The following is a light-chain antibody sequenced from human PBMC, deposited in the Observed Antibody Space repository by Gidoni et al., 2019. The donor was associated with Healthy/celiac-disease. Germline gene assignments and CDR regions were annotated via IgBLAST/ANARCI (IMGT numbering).Light chain of an antibody. J-gene: IGKJ4*01. V-gene: IGKV3-11*01. Sequence: EIVLTQSPATLSLSPGERATLSCRASQSVSSYLAWYQQKPGQAPRLLIYDASNRATGIPARFSGSGSGTDFTLTISSLEPEDFAVYYCQQRSNWPRVTFXGGTKVEIK. CDR1: QSVSSY. CDR2: DAS. CDR3: QQRSNWPRVT.